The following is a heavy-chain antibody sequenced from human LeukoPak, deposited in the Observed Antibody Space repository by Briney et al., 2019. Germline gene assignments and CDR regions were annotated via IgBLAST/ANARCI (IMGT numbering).Heavy chain of an antibody. CDR2: FYTSGST. D-gene: IGHD3-22*01. V-gene: IGHV4-4*07. CDR3: ASQYYDPGAFDI. J-gene: IGHJ3*02. CDR1: GGSISSYY. Sequence: SETLSLTCTVSGGSISSYYWSWIRQPAGKGLEWIGRFYTSGSTNYNPSLKSRVTMSVDTSKNQFSLKLSSVTAADTAVYYCASQYYDPGAFDIWGQGTMVTVSS.